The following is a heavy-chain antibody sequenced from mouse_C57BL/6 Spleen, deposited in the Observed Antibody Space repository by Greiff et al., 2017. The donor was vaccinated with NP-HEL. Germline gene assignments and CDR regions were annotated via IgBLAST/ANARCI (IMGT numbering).Heavy chain of an antibody. J-gene: IGHJ3*01. CDR3: ARESNYERGLVAD. Sequence: QVQLQQPGTELVKPGASVKLSCKASGYTFTSYWMHWVKQRPGQGLEWIGNINPSNGGTNYNEKFKSKATLTVDQSSSTAYMQLSSLTSEDSAVYYCARESNYERGLVADWGQGTLVTVSA. D-gene: IGHD2-5*01. V-gene: IGHV1-53*01. CDR2: INPSNGGT. CDR1: GYTFTSYW.